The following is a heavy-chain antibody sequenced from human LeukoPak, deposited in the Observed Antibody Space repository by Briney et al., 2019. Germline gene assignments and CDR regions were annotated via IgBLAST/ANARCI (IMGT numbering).Heavy chain of an antibody. CDR1: GFTFSSHT. Sequence: GKSLRLSCAASGFTFSSHTIHWVRQAPGKGLEWVALILYDGSNKYYADSVKGRFTISRDNSKNTLYLQMDSLRPEDSALYYCARDWGYTYGHPFDYWGQGILVTVSS. J-gene: IGHJ4*02. D-gene: IGHD5-18*01. V-gene: IGHV3-30-3*01. CDR2: ILYDGSNK. CDR3: ARDWGYTYGHPFDY.